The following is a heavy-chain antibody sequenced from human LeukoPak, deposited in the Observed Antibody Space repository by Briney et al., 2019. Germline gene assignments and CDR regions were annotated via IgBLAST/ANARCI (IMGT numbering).Heavy chain of an antibody. V-gene: IGHV1-18*01. J-gene: IGHJ6*02. CDR2: ISAYNGNT. CDR1: GYAFTSYG. Sequence: ASVKVSCKASGYAFTSYGISWVRQAPGQGLEWMGWISAYNGNTNYAQKLQGRVTMTTDTSTSTACMELRSLRSDDTAVYYCARAGPQLVTEYYGMDVWGQGTTVTVSS. D-gene: IGHD6-13*01. CDR3: ARAGPQLVTEYYGMDV.